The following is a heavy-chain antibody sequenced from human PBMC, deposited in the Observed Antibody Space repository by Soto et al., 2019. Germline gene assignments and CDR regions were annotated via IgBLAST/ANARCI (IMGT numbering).Heavy chain of an antibody. J-gene: IGHJ5*02. CDR1: GFTFSSYV. V-gene: IGHV3-64D*08. D-gene: IGHD3-10*01. CDR3: IEFRFDP. CDR2: IDSNGYET. Sequence: PGGSLRLSCSASGFTFSSYVMHWFRQAPGKGLEHVSGIDSNGYETYYADSVKGRFTISRDNSKSTLYLQMTGLRPEDTAVYYCIEFRFDPWGQGTQVTVSS.